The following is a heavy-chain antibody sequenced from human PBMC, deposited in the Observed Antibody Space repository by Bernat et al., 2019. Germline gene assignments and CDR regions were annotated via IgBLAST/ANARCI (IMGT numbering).Heavy chain of an antibody. Sequence: EVKLVESGGGLIQPGGSLRLSCAASGFTFSSYAMSWVRQAPGKGLEWVSAISGSGGSTYYADSVKGRFTISRDESKNTLYPKMNSLRAEDTAVYYCAKGSGDYYGSGNPNYWGQGTLVTVSS. V-gene: IGHV3-23*04. J-gene: IGHJ4*02. CDR1: GFTFSSYA. CDR3: AKGSGDYYGSGNPNY. CDR2: ISGSGGST. D-gene: IGHD3-10*01.